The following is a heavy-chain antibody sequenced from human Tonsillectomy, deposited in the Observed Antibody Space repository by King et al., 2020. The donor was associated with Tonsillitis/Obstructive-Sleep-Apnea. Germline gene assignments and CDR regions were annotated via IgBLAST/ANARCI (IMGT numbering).Heavy chain of an antibody. CDR3: ARGPGDWYFDL. Sequence: EVQLVESGGGLVQPGGSLRLSCAASGFTFSTYDMHWVRQATGKGLEWVSAIGTAGDTYYPGSVKGRFTISRENAKNFLYLQMNSLRAGDTAVYYCARGPGDWYFDLWGRGTLVTVSS. V-gene: IGHV3-13*01. CDR1: GFTFSTYD. CDR2: IGTAGDT. D-gene: IGHD1-1*01. J-gene: IGHJ2*01.